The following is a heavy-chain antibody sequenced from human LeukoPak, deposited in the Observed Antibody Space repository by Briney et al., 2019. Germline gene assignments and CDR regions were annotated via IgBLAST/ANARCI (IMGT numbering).Heavy chain of an antibody. J-gene: IGHJ4*02. Sequence: SETLSLTCTVSGGSISGSNYYWGWIRQPPGKGLEWIGVIYYSGSTYYSSSFKSRVTISVDTSKNKFSLKLSPVTAADTAIYYWARRGYYGWGSVYWGQGTLVTVSS. CDR1: GGSISGSNYY. CDR2: IYYSGST. CDR3: ARRGYYGWGSVY. D-gene: IGHD3-10*01. V-gene: IGHV4-39*01.